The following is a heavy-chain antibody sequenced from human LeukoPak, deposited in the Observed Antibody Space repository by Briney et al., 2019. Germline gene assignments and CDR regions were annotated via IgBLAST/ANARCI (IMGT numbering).Heavy chain of an antibody. CDR3: AKGSVGNADFAS. Sequence: GGSLRLSCAASGFTFSSFSMTWVRQAPGKGLEWVSSIIVSGATYYADPVKGRFTISRDSFRGMLFLQMDSLRVEDTAVYFCAKGSVGNADFASWGQGALVTVSS. J-gene: IGHJ4*02. V-gene: IGHV3-23*01. D-gene: IGHD6-25*01. CDR1: GFTFSSFS. CDR2: IIVSGAT.